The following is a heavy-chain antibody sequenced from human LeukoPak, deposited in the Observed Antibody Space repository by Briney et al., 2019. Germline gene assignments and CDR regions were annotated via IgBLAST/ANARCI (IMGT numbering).Heavy chain of an antibody. CDR2: ISHDGSNK. CDR3: AKDHRLQLVHYFDY. Sequence: GGSLRLSCAASDFTFSTYGMHWIRQAPGKGLEWVALISHDGSNKVYADSVKGRFTFSRDNSKNTLYLQMNSLRPEDTAVYYCAKDHRLQLVHYFDYWGQGTLVTVSS. CDR1: DFTFSTYG. J-gene: IGHJ4*02. D-gene: IGHD6-13*01. V-gene: IGHV3-30*18.